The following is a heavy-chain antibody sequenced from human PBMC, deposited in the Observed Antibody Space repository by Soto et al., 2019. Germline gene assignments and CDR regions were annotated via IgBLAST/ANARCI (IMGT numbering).Heavy chain of an antibody. CDR1: GGTFSSYA. V-gene: IGHV1-69*01. CDR3: ATRTTVVPYYYYYYGMDV. CDR2: IIPIFGTA. D-gene: IGHD4-17*01. Sequence: QVQLVQSGAEVKKPGSSVKVSCKASGGTFSSYAISWVRQAPGQGLEWMGGIIPIFGTANYAQKFQGRVTITADESTSTAYMELSSLRSEDTAVYYCATRTTVVPYYYYYYGMDVWGQGTTVTVSS. J-gene: IGHJ6*02.